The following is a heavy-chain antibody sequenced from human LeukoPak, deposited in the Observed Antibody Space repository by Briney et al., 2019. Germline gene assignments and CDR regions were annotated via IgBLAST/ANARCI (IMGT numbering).Heavy chain of an antibody. Sequence: RTSETLSLTCTVSGASFNSGDYYWSWIRQPPGKGLEWIGHIYFSGSTYYNPSLKSRFTISVDTSKNQFSLKLSSVTAADTAVYYCARVAVADNILIDYWGQGTLVTVSS. CDR1: GASFNSGDYY. J-gene: IGHJ4*02. V-gene: IGHV4-30-4*08. CDR3: ARVAVADNILIDY. D-gene: IGHD6-19*01. CDR2: IYFSGST.